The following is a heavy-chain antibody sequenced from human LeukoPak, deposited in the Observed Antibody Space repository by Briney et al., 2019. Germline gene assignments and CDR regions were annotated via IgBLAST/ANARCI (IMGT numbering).Heavy chain of an antibody. CDR2: INHSGST. J-gene: IGHJ5*02. D-gene: IGHD5-12*01. Sequence: SETLSLTCAVYGGSFSGYYWSWIRQPPGKGLEWIGEINHSGSTNYNPSLKSRVTISVDTSKNQFSLKLSSVTAADTAVYYCARGSVGHHIVAKGGDWFDPWGQGTLVTVSS. CDR3: ARGSVGHHIVAKGGDWFDP. V-gene: IGHV4-34*01. CDR1: GGSFSGYY.